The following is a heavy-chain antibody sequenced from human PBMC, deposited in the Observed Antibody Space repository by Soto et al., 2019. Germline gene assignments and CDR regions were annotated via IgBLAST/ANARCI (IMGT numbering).Heavy chain of an antibody. Sequence: QVQLQESGPGLVKPSQTRSLTCTVSGGSISSGDYYWSWIRQPPGKGLEWIGYIYYSGSTYYNPSLKSRVTISVDTSKNQFSLKLSSVTAADTAVYYCAREFNDYGDYVDYWGQGTLVTVSS. CDR1: GGSISSGDYY. V-gene: IGHV4-30-4*01. CDR2: IYYSGST. J-gene: IGHJ4*02. D-gene: IGHD4-17*01. CDR3: AREFNDYGDYVDY.